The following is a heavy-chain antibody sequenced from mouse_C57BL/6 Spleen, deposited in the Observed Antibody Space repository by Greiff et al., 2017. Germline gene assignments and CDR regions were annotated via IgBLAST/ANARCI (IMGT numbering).Heavy chain of an antibody. J-gene: IGHJ2*01. D-gene: IGHD1-1*01. V-gene: IGHV1-52*01. CDR1: GYTFTSYW. CDR3: ARWGLLRYFDY. CDR2: IDPSDSET. Sequence: QVQLQQPGAELVRPGSSVKLSCKASGYTFTSYWMHWVKQRPIQGLEWIGNIDPSDSETHYNQKFKDKATLTVDKSSSTAYMQLSSLTSEDSAVYYCARWGLLRYFDYWGQGTTLTVSS.